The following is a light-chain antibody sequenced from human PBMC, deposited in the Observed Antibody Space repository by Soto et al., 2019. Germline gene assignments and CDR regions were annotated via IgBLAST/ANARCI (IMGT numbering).Light chain of an antibody. CDR3: QKYNGVPLT. V-gene: IGKV1-27*01. Sequence: DIQMTQSPSSLFASVGDRVTVTCRASQAISNYLAWYQQKPGEVPKLLISDASTLQSGVPSRFSGSGSGTDFTLTISSLQPEDVATYYCQKYNGVPLTFGGGTKVEIK. CDR2: DAS. J-gene: IGKJ4*01. CDR1: QAISNY.